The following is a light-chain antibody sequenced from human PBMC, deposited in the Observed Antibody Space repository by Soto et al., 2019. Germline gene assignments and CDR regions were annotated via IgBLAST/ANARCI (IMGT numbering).Light chain of an antibody. V-gene: IGKV1-33*01. CDR2: DAS. CDR3: QQYDRPPYT. Sequence: DIQMTQSPSSLSATVGDRVTLKCQASQDISRYLNWYQQKPGKAPKLLIYDASNMEREVPSRFTGSVSGTDFSLTISSLQPEDIAIYYCQQYDRPPYTFGQGTKLEIK. J-gene: IGKJ2*01. CDR1: QDISRY.